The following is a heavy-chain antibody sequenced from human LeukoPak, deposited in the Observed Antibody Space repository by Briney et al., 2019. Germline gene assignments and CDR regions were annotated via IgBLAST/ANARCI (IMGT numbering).Heavy chain of an antibody. CDR2: IRYDGSNK. CDR1: GFTFSSYG. Sequence: GGSLRLSCAASGFTFSSYGMHWVRQAPGKGLEWVAFIRYDGSNKYYADSVKGRFTISRDNSKNTLYLQMNSLRAEDTAVYYCAKERGLWAAANYYFDYWGQGTLVTVSS. J-gene: IGHJ4*02. V-gene: IGHV3-30*02. D-gene: IGHD2-21*01. CDR3: AKERGLWAAANYYFDY.